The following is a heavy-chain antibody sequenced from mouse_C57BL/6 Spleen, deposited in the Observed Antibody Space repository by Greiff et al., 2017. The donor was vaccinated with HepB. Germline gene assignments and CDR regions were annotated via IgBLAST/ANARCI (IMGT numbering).Heavy chain of an antibody. CDR3: ARYIKDYDWYFDV. CDR2: IRNKANGYTT. CDR1: GFTFTDYY. Sequence: EVQLVESGGGLVQPGGSLSLSCAASGFTFTDYYMSWVRQPPGKALEWLGFIRNKANGYTTEYSASVKGRFTISRDNSQSILYLQMNALRAEDSATYYCARYIKDYDWYFDVWGTGTTVTVSS. V-gene: IGHV7-3*01. D-gene: IGHD2-4*01. J-gene: IGHJ1*03.